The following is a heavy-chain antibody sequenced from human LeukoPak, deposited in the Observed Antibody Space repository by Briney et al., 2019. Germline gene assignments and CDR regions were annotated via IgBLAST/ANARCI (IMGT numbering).Heavy chain of an antibody. D-gene: IGHD3-22*01. CDR1: GGSISTGGYY. J-gene: IGHJ4*02. Sequence: PSETLSLTCTVSGGSISTGGYYWSWIRQHPGKGLEWIGYIYYSGTTYYNPSLKSRVTIAVDTSKNQFSLKLSSVTAADTAVYYCARVCKETYDSSGYYLGGPVDYWGQGTLVTVSS. CDR3: ARVCKETYDSSGYYLGGPVDY. CDR2: IYYSGTT. V-gene: IGHV4-31*03.